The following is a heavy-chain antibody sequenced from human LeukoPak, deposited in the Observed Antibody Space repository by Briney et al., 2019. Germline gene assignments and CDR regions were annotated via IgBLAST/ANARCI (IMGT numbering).Heavy chain of an antibody. J-gene: IGHJ3*02. D-gene: IGHD3-22*01. CDR1: GGTFSSYA. V-gene: IGHV1-69*05. CDR2: IIPIFGIA. CDR3: ARAHYYDSSGYLI. Sequence: GSSVKVSCKASGGTFSSYAISWVRQAPGQGLEWMGRIIPIFGIANYAQKFQGRVTITTDESTSTAYMELSSLRSEDTAVYYCARAHYYDSSGYLIWGQGTMVTVSS.